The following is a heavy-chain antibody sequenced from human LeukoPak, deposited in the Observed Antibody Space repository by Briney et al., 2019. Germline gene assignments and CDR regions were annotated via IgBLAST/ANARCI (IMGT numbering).Heavy chain of an antibody. CDR1: GFTFGDYA. CDR3: AKESFSAATPSVDY. CDR2: IASETYGGTA. J-gene: IGHJ4*02. D-gene: IGHD2-15*01. V-gene: IGHV3-49*04. Sequence: GGSLRLSCTASGFTFGDYAMTWVRQAPGKGLEWVGFIASETYGGTAEYAASVKGRFTISRDDSKSIAYLQMNSLKTEDTAVYYCAKESFSAATPSVDYWGQGTLVTVSS.